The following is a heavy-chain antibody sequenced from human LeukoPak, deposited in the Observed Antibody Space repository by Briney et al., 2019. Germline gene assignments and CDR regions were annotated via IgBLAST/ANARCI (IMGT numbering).Heavy chain of an antibody. D-gene: IGHD3-3*01. CDR2: VTWNSENI. J-gene: IGHJ1*01. CDR1: GFTFPDYA. CDR3: ARDETYYDFWSGYRSHFQH. Sequence: PGRSLRLSCAASGFTFPDYAMHWVRQAPGKGLEWLSGVTWNSENIEYADSVTGRFTISRDNAKNSLYLQMNSLRAEDTAVYYCARDETYYDFWSGYRSHFQHWGQGTLVTVSA. V-gene: IGHV3-9*01.